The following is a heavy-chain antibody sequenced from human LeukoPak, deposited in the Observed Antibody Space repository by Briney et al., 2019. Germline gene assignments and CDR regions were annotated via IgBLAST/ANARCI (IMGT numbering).Heavy chain of an antibody. CDR2: INPSGGST. D-gene: IGHD6-13*01. CDR1: GYTFTSYY. V-gene: IGHV1-46*04. J-gene: IGHJ4*02. Sequence: ASVKVSCKASGYTFTSYYMHWVRQAPGQGLEWMGIINPSGGSTSYAQKLQGRVTMTRDTSTSTVYMELSSLRSEDTAVYYCARARIAAAATPYFDYWGQGTLVTVSS. CDR3: ARARIAAAATPYFDY.